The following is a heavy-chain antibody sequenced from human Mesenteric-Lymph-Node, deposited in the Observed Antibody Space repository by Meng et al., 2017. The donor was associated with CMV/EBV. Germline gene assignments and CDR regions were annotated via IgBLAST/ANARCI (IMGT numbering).Heavy chain of an antibody. Sequence: SCKGSGYIFDNNWIAWVRQMPGKGLKWMGIIHPGDFQTMYSPSVQGQVTISADNSITTAYLQWNSLKASDTAIYYCARLLGTWDYWGQGTLVTVSS. V-gene: IGHV5-51*01. CDR1: GYIFDNNW. CDR2: IHPGDFQT. J-gene: IGHJ4*02. D-gene: IGHD3-16*01. CDR3: ARLLGTWDY.